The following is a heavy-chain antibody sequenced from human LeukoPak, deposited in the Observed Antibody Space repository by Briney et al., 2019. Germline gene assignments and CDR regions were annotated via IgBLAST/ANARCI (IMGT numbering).Heavy chain of an antibody. Sequence: GGSLRLSCAASAFTFSSYAMSWVRQAPGKGLEWVSAISGSGGRTYYADSVKGRFTISRDNSKNTLYLQMNSLRAEDTAVYYCAKHRWVGGSPYYFDYWGQGTLVTVSS. CDR1: AFTFSSYA. CDR2: ISGSGGRT. CDR3: AKHRWVGGSPYYFDY. V-gene: IGHV3-23*01. D-gene: IGHD3-10*01. J-gene: IGHJ4*02.